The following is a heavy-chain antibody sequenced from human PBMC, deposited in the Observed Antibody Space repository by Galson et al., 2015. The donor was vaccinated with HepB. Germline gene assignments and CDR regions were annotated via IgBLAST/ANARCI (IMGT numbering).Heavy chain of an antibody. J-gene: IGHJ4*02. V-gene: IGHV3-30-3*01. CDR2: ISSAGAIQ. D-gene: IGHD1-26*01. CDR1: GFTFNTYT. CDR3: ARDAMGRGSGSYSAFDY. Sequence: SLRLSCAASGFTFNTYTMQWVRQAPGKRLEWVATISSAGAIQLHPDTVKGRFTFSRDNSENMLYLQMNSLRAEDTAVYYCARDAMGRGSGSYSAFDYWGQGALVTVSS.